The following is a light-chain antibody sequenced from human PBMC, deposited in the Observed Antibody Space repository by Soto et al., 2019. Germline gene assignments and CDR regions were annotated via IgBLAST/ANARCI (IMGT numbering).Light chain of an antibody. CDR1: QSLLHSNGYNY. Sequence: DIVMTQSPLSLPVTPGEPASISCRSSQSLLHSNGYNYLDWYLQKPGQSPQLLIYLGSNRASGVPDRFGGSGSGTYFTLKISRVEAEDVGVYYCMQALQTPLTFGGGTKVEIK. CDR3: MQALQTPLT. V-gene: IGKV2-28*01. CDR2: LGS. J-gene: IGKJ4*01.